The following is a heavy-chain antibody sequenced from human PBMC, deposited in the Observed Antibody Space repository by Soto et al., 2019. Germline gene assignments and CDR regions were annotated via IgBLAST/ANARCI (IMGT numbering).Heavy chain of an antibody. CDR2: IIPIFGTA. D-gene: IGHD3-16*01. J-gene: IGHJ4*02. CDR1: GGTFSSYA. V-gene: IGHV1-69*13. Sequence: SVKVSCKASGGTFSSYAISWVRQAPGQGLEWMGGIIPIFGTANYAQKFQGRVTITADESTSTAYMELSSLRSEDTAVYYCVTFDGTYRDLDYWGQGTLVTVSS. CDR3: VTFDGTYRDLDY.